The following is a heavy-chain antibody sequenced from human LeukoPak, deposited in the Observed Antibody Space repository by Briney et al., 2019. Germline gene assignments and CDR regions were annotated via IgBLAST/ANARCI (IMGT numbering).Heavy chain of an antibody. V-gene: IGHV1-2*02. Sequence: SVKVSCKASGYTFTGYYIHWVRQAPGQGLEWMGLMNPNSGDTTYAQKFQGRVTMTRDTSISTAYMELNRLRSDETAVYYCASDSLSGSSDYWGQGTLVTVSS. D-gene: IGHD1-26*01. CDR1: GYTFTGYY. J-gene: IGHJ4*02. CDR2: MNPNSGDT. CDR3: ASDSLSGSSDY.